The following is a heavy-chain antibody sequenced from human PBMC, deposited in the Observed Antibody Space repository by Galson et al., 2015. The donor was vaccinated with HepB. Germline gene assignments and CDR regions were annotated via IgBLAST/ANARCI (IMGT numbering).Heavy chain of an antibody. CDR2: IYYSGST. J-gene: IGHJ3*02. D-gene: IGHD3-22*01. CDR3: AREGPKWFSNDAFDI. V-gene: IGHV4-59*01. Sequence: TLSLTCTVSGGSISSYYWSWIRQPPGKGLEWIGYIYYSGSTNYNPSLKSRVTISVDTSKNQFSLKLSSVTAADTAVYYCAREGPKWFSNDAFDIWGQGTMVTVSS. CDR1: GGSISSYY.